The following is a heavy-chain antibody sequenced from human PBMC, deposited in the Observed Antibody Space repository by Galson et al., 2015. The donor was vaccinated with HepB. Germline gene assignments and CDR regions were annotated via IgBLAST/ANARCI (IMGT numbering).Heavy chain of an antibody. CDR2: ISTATSTISGRSTI. CDR3: ARGLAGYNPDY. CDR1: GFTFSSYA. V-gene: IGHV3-48*03. Sequence: SLRLSCAACGFTFSSYAMHWVRQAPGKGLEWVSYISTATSTISGRSTIYYADSVKGRFTISRDNAKNSLYLQMNSLRAEDTAVYYCARGLAGYNPDYWGRGTLVTVSS. D-gene: IGHD5-24*01. J-gene: IGHJ4*02.